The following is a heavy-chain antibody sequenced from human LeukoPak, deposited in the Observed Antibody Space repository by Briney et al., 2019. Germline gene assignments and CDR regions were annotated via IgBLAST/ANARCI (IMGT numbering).Heavy chain of an antibody. CDR2: IYYSGST. V-gene: IGHV4-39*07. CDR1: GGSISSSSYY. CDR3: ASEVLGYSYGYFDY. D-gene: IGHD5-18*01. J-gene: IGHJ4*02. Sequence: SETLSLTCTVSGGSISSSSYYWGWIRQPPGRGLEWIGSIYYSGSTYYNPSLKGRVTISVDTSKNQFSLKLSSVTAADTAVYYCASEVLGYSYGYFDYWGQGTLVTVSS.